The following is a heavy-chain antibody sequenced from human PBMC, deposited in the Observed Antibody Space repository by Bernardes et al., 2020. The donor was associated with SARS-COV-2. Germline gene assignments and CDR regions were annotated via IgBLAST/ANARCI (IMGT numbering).Heavy chain of an antibody. D-gene: IGHD3-22*01. CDR2: ISAYNGNT. Sequence: ASVKVSCKASGYTFTSYGISWVRQAPGQGLEWMGWISAYNGNTNYAQKLQGRVTMTTDTSTSTAYMELRSLRSDDTAVYYCARSMTPNYYDSSGYYYGLFYWGQGTLVTVSS. V-gene: IGHV1-18*01. CDR1: GYTFTSYG. CDR3: ARSMTPNYYDSSGYYYGLFY. J-gene: IGHJ4*02.